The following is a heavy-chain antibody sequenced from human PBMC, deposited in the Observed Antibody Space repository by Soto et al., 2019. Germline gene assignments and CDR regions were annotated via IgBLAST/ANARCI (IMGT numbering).Heavy chain of an antibody. Sequence: GGSLRLSCAASGFTFSSYWMSWVRQAPGKGLEWVANIKQDGSEKYYVDSVKGRFTISRDNAKNSLYLQMNSLRAEDTAVYYCARERRRRGLWYYYYGMDVWGQGTTVTVSS. CDR3: ARERRRRGLWYYYYGMDV. CDR1: GFTFSSYW. J-gene: IGHJ6*02. CDR2: IKQDGSEK. D-gene: IGHD2-21*01. V-gene: IGHV3-7*03.